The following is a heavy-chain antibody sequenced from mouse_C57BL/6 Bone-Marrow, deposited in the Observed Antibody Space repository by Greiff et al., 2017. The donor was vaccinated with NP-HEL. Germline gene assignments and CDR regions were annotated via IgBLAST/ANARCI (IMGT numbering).Heavy chain of an antibody. J-gene: IGHJ4*01. D-gene: IGHD2-4*01. CDR3: TSYDYDGGYAMDY. CDR2: IDPETGGT. Sequence: VQLQQSGAELVRPGASVTLSCKASGYTFTDYEMHWVKQTPVHGLEWIGAIDPETGGTAYNQKFKGKAILTADNSSSTAYMELRSLTSEDSAVYYCTSYDYDGGYAMDYWGRGTSVTVSS. CDR1: GYTFTDYE. V-gene: IGHV1-15*01.